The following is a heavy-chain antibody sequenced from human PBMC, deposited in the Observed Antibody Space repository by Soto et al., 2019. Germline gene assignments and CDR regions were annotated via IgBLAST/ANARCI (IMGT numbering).Heavy chain of an antibody. CDR2: MNPYNGNT. CDR1: GYTFTTYD. Sequence: ASVKGSCKASGYTFTTYDIHWVRQVTGQGLEWMGWMNPYNGNTGSTQKFRGRVTMTRNTSISTVYMELTSLRSEDTAVYYCARRKERSGPHYFDYWGQGSLVTVSS. V-gene: IGHV1-8*01. J-gene: IGHJ4*02. D-gene: IGHD6-25*01. CDR3: ARRKERSGPHYFDY.